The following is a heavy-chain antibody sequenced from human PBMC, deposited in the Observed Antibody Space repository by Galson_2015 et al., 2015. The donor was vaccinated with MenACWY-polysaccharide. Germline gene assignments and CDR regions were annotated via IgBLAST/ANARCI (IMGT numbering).Heavy chain of an antibody. J-gene: IGHJ6*02. D-gene: IGHD1/OR15-1a*01. CDR1: GFSLSNDW. Sequence: SLRLSCAASGFSLSNDWMHWVRQAPGKGLVWVSRISSDGRSTNYADSVKGRFTISRDNAANTLYLQMDSLRAEDTAVYHCAKEEHIYFPQCSCMDVWGRGTTVIASS. V-gene: IGHV3-74*01. CDR3: AKEEHIYFPQCSCMDV. CDR2: ISSDGRST.